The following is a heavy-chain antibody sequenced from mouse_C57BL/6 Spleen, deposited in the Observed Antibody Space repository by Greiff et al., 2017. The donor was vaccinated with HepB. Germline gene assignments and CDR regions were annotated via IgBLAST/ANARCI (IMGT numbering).Heavy chain of an antibody. Sequence: EVQVVESGGGLVKPGGSLKLSCAASGFTFSDYGMHWVRQAPEKGLEWVAYISSGSSTIYYADTVKGRFTISRDNAKNTLFLQMTSLRSEDTAMYYCARLYGNYLNWYFDVWGTGTTVTVSS. CDR2: ISSGSSTI. CDR3: ARLYGNYLNWYFDV. J-gene: IGHJ1*03. D-gene: IGHD2-10*02. CDR1: GFTFSDYG. V-gene: IGHV5-17*01.